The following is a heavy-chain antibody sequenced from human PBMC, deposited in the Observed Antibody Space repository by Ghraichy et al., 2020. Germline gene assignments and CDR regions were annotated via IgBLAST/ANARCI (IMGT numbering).Heavy chain of an antibody. CDR3: ARQGYYDSSPDY. V-gene: IGHV4-59*08. Sequence: SQTLSLTCTVSGGSISSYYWSWIRQPPGKGLEWIGYIYYSGNTNYNPSLKSRVTISVDTSKNQFSLKLSSVTAADTAVYYCARQGYYDSSPDYWGQGTLVTVSS. J-gene: IGHJ4*02. CDR1: GGSISSYY. D-gene: IGHD3-22*01. CDR2: IYYSGNT.